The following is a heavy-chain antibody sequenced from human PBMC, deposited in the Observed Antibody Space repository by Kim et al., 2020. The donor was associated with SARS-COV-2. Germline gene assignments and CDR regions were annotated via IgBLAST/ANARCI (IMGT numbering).Heavy chain of an antibody. CDR2: VNSDGSST. D-gene: IGHD3-16*01. CDR1: GFTFSRYW. CDR3: ASLSTGYVWDKFDY. J-gene: IGHJ4*02. V-gene: IGHV3-74*01. Sequence: GGSLILSCVASGFTFSRYWMHWVRQAPGKGLVWVSRVNSDGSSTSYADSVKGRFTISRDNARNTLYVHMNSLRAEETDVYYCASLSTGYVWDKFDYWGQG.